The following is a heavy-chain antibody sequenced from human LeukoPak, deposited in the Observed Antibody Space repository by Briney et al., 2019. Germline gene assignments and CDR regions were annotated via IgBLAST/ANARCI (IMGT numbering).Heavy chain of an antibody. J-gene: IGHJ4*02. CDR3: ARTSPTYAADN. Sequence: SETLSLTCTVSGGSISSRSHYWGWIRQPPGKGLEWIGSIYYSGSTYCNPSLRSRVTISLDTSKNQFSLNLSSVTAADTAVYCCARTSPTYAADNWGQGTLVTVSS. CDR2: IYYSGST. D-gene: IGHD2-2*01. V-gene: IGHV4-39*01. CDR1: GGSISSRSHY.